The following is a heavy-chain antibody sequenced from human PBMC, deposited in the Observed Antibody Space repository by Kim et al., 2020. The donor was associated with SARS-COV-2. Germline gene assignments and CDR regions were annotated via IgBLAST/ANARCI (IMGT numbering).Heavy chain of an antibody. CDR3: ARWWEQISPGE. V-gene: IGHV4-61*01. D-gene: IGHD1-26*01. Sequence: SETLSLTCTVSGGSVSAGNFYWNWIRQPPGKGLEWIGSISYSGSANYNPSLMSRTTISADTSKNQFSLKLISVTAADSAVYYCARWWEQISPGEWGQGILVTVSS. CDR1: GGSVSAGNFY. CDR2: ISYSGSA. J-gene: IGHJ4*02.